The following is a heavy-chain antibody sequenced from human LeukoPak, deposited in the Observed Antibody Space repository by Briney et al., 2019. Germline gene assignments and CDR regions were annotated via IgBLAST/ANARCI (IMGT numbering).Heavy chain of an antibody. J-gene: IGHJ4*02. CDR3: ARDHSSSYYSYDF. D-gene: IGHD6-13*01. V-gene: IGHV3-21*01. CDR1: GFIFSSYN. CDR2: ISGGSSYI. Sequence: GGSLRLSCAASGFIFSSYNMNWVRQAPGKGLEWVSSISGGSSYIYYADSVKGRFTISRDNAKNSLYLQMDSLRADDTAVCYCARDHSSSYYSYDFWGQGALVTVSS.